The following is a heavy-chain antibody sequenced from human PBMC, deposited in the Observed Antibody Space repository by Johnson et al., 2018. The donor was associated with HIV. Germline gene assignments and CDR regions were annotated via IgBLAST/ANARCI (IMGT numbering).Heavy chain of an antibody. CDR3: TTDPPGMSSTSERDAFDI. CDR2: IHSGGST. Sequence: MQLVESGGGVVRPGGSLRLSCAASGFTFDDYGMSWVRQAPGKGLEWVSVIHSGGSTYYADSVAGRFTISRDNSKNSLYLQMNSLRAEDTAVYYCTTDPPGMSSTSERDAFDIWGQGTMVTVSS. D-gene: IGHD2-2*01. V-gene: IGHV3-20*04. CDR1: GFTFDDYG. J-gene: IGHJ3*02.